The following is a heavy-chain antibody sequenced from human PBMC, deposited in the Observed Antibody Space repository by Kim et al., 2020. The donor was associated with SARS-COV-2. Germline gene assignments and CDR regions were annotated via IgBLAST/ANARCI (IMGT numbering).Heavy chain of an antibody. CDR3: ARDRGITMVRGVINFPFEY. Sequence: SVKVSCKASGGTFSSYAISWVRQAPGQGLEWMGRIIPILGIANYAQKFQGRVTITADKSTSTAYMELSSLRSEDTAVYYCARDRGITMVRGVINFPFEYWGQGTLVTVSS. D-gene: IGHD3-10*01. CDR2: IIPILGIA. J-gene: IGHJ4*02. CDR1: GGTFSSYA. V-gene: IGHV1-69*04.